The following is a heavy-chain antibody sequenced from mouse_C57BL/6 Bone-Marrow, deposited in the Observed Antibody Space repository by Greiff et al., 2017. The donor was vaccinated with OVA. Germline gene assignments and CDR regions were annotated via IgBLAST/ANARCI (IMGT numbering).Heavy chain of an antibody. CDR3: ARLTGAWFAY. V-gene: IGHV5-12*01. J-gene: IGHJ3*01. CDR2: ISNGGGRT. Sequence: EVQLVESGGGLVQPGGSLKLSCAASGFTFSDYYMYWVRQTPEKRLEWVAYISNGGGRTYYPDTVKGRFTISRDNAKNTLYLQMSRLKSEDTAMYYCARLTGAWFAYWGQGTLVTVSA. D-gene: IGHD4-1*01. CDR1: GFTFSDYY.